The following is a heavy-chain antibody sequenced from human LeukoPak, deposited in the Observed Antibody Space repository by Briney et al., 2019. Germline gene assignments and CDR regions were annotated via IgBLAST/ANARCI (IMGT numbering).Heavy chain of an antibody. CDR1: GFTFSSYD. CDR3: ARGRSNWNPTRPAYFDY. D-gene: IGHD1-20*01. CDR2: IGTAGDT. V-gene: IGHV3-13*01. Sequence: GGSLRLSCAASGFTFSSYDMHWVRQATGKGLEWVSAIGTAGDTYYPGSVKGRFTISRENAKNSLYLQMNSLRAGDTAVYYCARGRSNWNPTRPAYFDYWGQGTLVTVSS. J-gene: IGHJ4*02.